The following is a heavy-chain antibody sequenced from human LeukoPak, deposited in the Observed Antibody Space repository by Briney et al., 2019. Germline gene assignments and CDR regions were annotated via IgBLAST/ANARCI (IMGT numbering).Heavy chain of an antibody. CDR3: ARARGTGPGAHFDY. J-gene: IGHJ4*02. CDR2: ISWNSGSI. CDR1: GFTFDDYA. Sequence: GRSLRLSCAASGFTFDDYAMHWVRQAPGKGLEWVSGISWNSGSIGYADSVKGRFTISRDNANNSLFLQMNSLRADDTAVYYCARARGTGPGAHFDYWGQGTLVIVSS. V-gene: IGHV3-9*01. D-gene: IGHD3-10*01.